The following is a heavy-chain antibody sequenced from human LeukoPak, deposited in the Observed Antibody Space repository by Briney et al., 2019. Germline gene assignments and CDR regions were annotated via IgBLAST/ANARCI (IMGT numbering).Heavy chain of an antibody. D-gene: IGHD1-26*01. CDR3: ARDSTTSWYGQDF. Sequence: SETLSLTCAVYGGSFSGYYWSWIRQPPGKGLEWIGEINHSGSTNYNPSLKSRVTISVDTSKNQFSLKLSSVTAADTAVYYCARDSTTSWYGQDFWGQGTLVTVSS. V-gene: IGHV4-34*01. CDR2: INHSGST. CDR1: GGSFSGYY. J-gene: IGHJ4*02.